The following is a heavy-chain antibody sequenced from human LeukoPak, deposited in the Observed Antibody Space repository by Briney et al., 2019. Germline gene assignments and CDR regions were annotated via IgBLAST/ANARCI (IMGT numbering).Heavy chain of an antibody. J-gene: IGHJ4*02. CDR3: ARGDCSSTSCYSGFDY. D-gene: IGHD2-2*02. Sequence: ASVRVSCTASGYTFTGYYMHWVRQAPGQGLEWMGWINPNSGGTNYAQKFQGRVTMTRDTSISTAYMELSRLRSDDTALYYCARGDCSSTSCYSGFDYWGQGTLGTVSS. V-gene: IGHV1-2*02. CDR1: GYTFTGYY. CDR2: INPNSGGT.